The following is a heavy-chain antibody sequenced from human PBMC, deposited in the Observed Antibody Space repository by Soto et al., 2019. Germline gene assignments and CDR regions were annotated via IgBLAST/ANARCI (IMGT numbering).Heavy chain of an antibody. Sequence: GGSLRLSCAASGCTFSSDGMHWVRQAPGKGLEWVAVIWYDGSNKYYADSVKGRFTISRDNSKNTLYLQMNSLRAEDTDVYYCARDGGCRDGYTVGCNWFDPWGQGTLVPVSS. CDR1: GCTFSSDG. CDR3: ARDGGCRDGYTVGCNWFDP. CDR2: IWYDGSNK. D-gene: IGHD5-12*01. V-gene: IGHV3-33*01. J-gene: IGHJ5*02.